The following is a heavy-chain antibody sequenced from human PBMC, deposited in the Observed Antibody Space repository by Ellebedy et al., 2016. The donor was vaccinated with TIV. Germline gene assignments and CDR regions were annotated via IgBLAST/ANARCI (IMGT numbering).Heavy chain of an antibody. CDR1: GDTSRSYE. D-gene: IGHD3-22*01. CDR3: ATVLSPPYISGDGANWFDT. V-gene: IGHV1-69*04. Sequence: ASVKVSCKASGDTSRSYEISWVRQAPGQGLEWMGRIIPILDIANYGQKFQGRVSITADKSTSTVYMELSSLRSEDTAVYYCATVLSPPYISGDGANWFDTWGQGTLVTVSS. CDR2: IIPILDIA. J-gene: IGHJ5*02.